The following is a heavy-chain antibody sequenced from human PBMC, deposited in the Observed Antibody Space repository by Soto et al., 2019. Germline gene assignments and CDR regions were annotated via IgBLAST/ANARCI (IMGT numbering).Heavy chain of an antibody. CDR1: GYMLNTYG. V-gene: IGHV1-18*01. D-gene: IGHD3-16*01. Sequence: QVQLMQSGAEVNKPGASVKVSCKASGYMLNTYGITWVRQAPGQGLEWMGWISVYNGNIDYAQKFEGRGTMTIDTSTITAYMELKSLTSDDTAVSYGARTYYSGEYFQPVEYWGQGTPVSVSS. CDR2: ISVYNGNI. J-gene: IGHJ4*02. CDR3: ARTYYSGEYFQPVEY.